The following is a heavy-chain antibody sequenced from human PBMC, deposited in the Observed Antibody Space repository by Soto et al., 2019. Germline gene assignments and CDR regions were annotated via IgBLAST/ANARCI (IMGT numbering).Heavy chain of an antibody. V-gene: IGHV1-69*01. CDR2: IIPIFGTA. CDR1: GGTFSSYA. Sequence: QVQLVQSGAEVKKPGSSVKVSCKASGGTFSSYAISWVRQDPGQGLEWMGGIIPIFGTANYAQKFQGRVTITADESTSTAYRELSSMRSEDTAVYYCARDRAGTTANWCDPWGQGTLVTVSS. CDR3: ARDRAGTTANWCDP. J-gene: IGHJ5*02. D-gene: IGHD1-7*01.